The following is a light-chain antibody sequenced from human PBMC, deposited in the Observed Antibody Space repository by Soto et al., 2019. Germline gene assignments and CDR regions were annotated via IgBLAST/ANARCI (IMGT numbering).Light chain of an antibody. CDR1: QDISNY. J-gene: IGKJ1*01. CDR2: DAS. Sequence: DIQMTQTPSSLSASVGDRVAITCQASQDISNYLNWYQQKPGKAPKLLIYDASSLQSGVPSRCSGSGSGTDFTLTISSLQPEDFATYYCQQTNSTPQTFGQGTKVDI. CDR3: QQTNSTPQT. V-gene: IGKV1-39*01.